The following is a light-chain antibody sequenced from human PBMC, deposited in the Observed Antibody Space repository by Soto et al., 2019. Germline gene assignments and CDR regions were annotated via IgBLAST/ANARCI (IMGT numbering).Light chain of an antibody. CDR3: QQYGNSPLT. J-gene: IGKJ4*01. CDR1: QNVRSDY. CDR2: GVS. V-gene: IGKV3-20*01. Sequence: DIVMTQSPGTLSVSAGARATIICMASQNVRSDYVAWYQQKTGQAPRVIIFGVSTRASATTDRCRGSGSGTYCTLTISRLEPDDFALYYCQQYGNSPLTFGGGTKVEIK.